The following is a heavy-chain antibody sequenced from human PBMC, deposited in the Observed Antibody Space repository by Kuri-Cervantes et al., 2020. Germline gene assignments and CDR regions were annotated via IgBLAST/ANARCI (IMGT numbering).Heavy chain of an antibody. CDR2: ISYDGSNK. D-gene: IGHD6-19*01. J-gene: IGHJ4*02. CDR3: AKGPGGSSSGWYVEID. Sequence: GESLKISCAASGFTFSSYWMSWVRQAPGKGLEWVSVISYDGSNKYYADSVKGRFTISRDNSKNTLYLQMNSLRAEDTAVYYCAKGPGGSSSGWYVEIDWGQGTLVTVSS. V-gene: IGHV3-30*18. CDR1: GFTFSSYW.